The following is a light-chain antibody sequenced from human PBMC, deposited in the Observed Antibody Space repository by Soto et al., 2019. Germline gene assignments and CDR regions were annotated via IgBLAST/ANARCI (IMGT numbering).Light chain of an antibody. Sequence: EIVLTQSPGTLSLSPGVRATLSCRASQSVSNNYLAWYQQKPGQAPRLPIYGASNRATGIPDRFSGSGSGTDFTLTISRLEPEDFAVYYCQQYGSSGTFGQGTKVDIK. CDR2: GAS. J-gene: IGKJ1*01. CDR1: QSVSNNY. CDR3: QQYGSSGT. V-gene: IGKV3-20*01.